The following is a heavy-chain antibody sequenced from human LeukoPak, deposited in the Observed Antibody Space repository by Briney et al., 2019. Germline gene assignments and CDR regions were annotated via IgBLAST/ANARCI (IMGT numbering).Heavy chain of an antibody. J-gene: IGHJ6*03. D-gene: IGHD3-3*01. CDR1: GGSISSYY. CDR2: IYYSGST. CDR3: ARDQAAIFGVVIDRYMDV. Sequence: SETLSLTGTVSGGSISSYYWSWIRQPPGKGLEWIGYIYYSGSTNYNPSLKSRVTISVDTSKNQFSLKLSSVTAADTAVYYCARDQAAIFGVVIDRYMDVWGKGTTVTVSS. V-gene: IGHV4-59*01.